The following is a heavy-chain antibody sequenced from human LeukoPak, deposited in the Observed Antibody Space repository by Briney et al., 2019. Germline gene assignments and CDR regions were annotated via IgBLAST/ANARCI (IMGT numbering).Heavy chain of an antibody. CDR2: VYYSGTT. J-gene: IGHJ4*02. Sequence: PSETLSLTCSVSGDSIGSSTYYWAWLRQPPGKGLVWIVSVYYSGTTYHKPSLMSRVPASVDTSKNQLSLRLSSVTAADTAVYYCARVYHDFWSGYYYNSYFDYWGQGALVTVSS. V-gene: IGHV4-39*01. D-gene: IGHD3-3*01. CDR1: GDSIGSSTYY. CDR3: ARVYHDFWSGYYYNSYFDY.